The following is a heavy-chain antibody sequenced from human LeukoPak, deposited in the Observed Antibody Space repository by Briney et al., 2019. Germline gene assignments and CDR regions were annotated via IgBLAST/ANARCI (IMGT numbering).Heavy chain of an antibody. D-gene: IGHD6-19*01. Sequence: GASVKVSCKASGYTFTSYGISWVRQAPGQGLEWMGGIIPIFGTANYAQKFQGRVTITADKSTSTAYMELSSLRSEDTAVYYCATDSSGWYTFGDFWGQGTLVTVSS. J-gene: IGHJ4*02. V-gene: IGHV1-69*06. CDR2: IIPIFGTA. CDR1: GYTFTSYG. CDR3: ATDSSGWYTFGDF.